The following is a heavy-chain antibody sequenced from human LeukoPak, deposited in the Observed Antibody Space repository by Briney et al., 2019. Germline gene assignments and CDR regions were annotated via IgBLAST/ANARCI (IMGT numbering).Heavy chain of an antibody. Sequence: GGSLRLSCAASGFIFRNYAMSWVRHGPARGLEWVSSLRGDGETFYADSVKGRFTLSRDDSRNTVYLQLNNLRVEDTAIYYCAKASWVSNVDAVLWGQGTLVTVSS. J-gene: IGHJ4*02. CDR3: AKASWVSNVDAVL. D-gene: IGHD3-16*01. CDR1: GFIFRNYA. V-gene: IGHV3-23*01. CDR2: LRGDGET.